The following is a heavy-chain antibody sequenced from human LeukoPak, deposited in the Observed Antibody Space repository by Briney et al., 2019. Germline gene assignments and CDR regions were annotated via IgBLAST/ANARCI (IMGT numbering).Heavy chain of an antibody. J-gene: IGHJ4*02. CDR2: ISETSIYI. D-gene: IGHD3-22*01. CDR3: ARSYYDSSGYPHSDLDY. CDR1: GFTFSSDW. V-gene: IGHV3-21*01. Sequence: GGSLRLSSAASGFTFSSDWMHWVRHAPGKGLEWVSSISETSIYINYADSVEGRFTISRDNAKYSLYLQMTSLRAEDTAVYYCARSYYDSSGYPHSDLDYWGQGNLVSVSS.